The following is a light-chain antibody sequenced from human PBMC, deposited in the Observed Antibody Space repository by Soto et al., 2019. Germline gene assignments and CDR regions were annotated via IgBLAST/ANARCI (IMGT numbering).Light chain of an antibody. V-gene: IGLV1-40*01. CDR2: GNS. Sequence: QSVLTQPPSVSGAPGQRVTISCTGSSSKIGAGYDVHWYQHLPGTAPKLLIYGNSNRPSGVPDRFSGSKSGTSASLAITGLQAEDEADYYCHSYDSSLSGSVFGGGTKVTVL. J-gene: IGLJ2*01. CDR3: HSYDSSLSGSV. CDR1: SSKIGAGYD.